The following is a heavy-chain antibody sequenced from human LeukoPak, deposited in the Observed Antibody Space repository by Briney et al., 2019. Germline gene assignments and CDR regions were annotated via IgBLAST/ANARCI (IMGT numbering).Heavy chain of an antibody. CDR2: ISGSGGST. CDR1: GFTFSSYA. Sequence: GGSLRLSCAASGFTFSSYAMSWVRQAPGKGLEWVSAISGSGGSTYYADSVKGRFTISRDNSKNTLYLQMNSLRAEDTAVYYCAKDSGGVRFYYGMDVWGQGTTVTVSS. V-gene: IGHV3-23*01. D-gene: IGHD3-3*01. J-gene: IGHJ6*02. CDR3: AKDSGGVRFYYGMDV.